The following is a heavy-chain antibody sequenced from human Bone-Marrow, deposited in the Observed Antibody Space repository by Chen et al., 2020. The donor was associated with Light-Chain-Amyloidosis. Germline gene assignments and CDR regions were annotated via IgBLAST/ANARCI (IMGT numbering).Heavy chain of an antibody. Sequence: EVQLVESGGGLVQPGGSLRLSCAASGFTFSSYSMNWVRQAPGKGLEWLGRIRTKNSGYTTSYAAPVEGRFTVSRDDSKTTAYLQMDSLKIEDTALYYCVASHVIVGALESWGQGTLVIVSP. CDR1: GFTFSSYS. CDR3: VASHVIVGALES. CDR2: IRTKNSGYTT. V-gene: IGHV3-73*01. J-gene: IGHJ4*02. D-gene: IGHD2-21*01.